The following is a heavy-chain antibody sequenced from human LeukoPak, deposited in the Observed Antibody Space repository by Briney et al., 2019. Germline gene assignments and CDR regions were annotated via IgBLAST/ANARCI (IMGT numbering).Heavy chain of an antibody. CDR2: MNPNSGNT. CDR1: GYTFTGYD. D-gene: IGHD6-13*01. V-gene: IGHV1-8*03. J-gene: IGHJ6*03. Sequence: ASVKVSCKASGYTFTGYDINWVRQATGQGLEWMGWMNPNSGNTGYAQKFQGRVTITRNTSISTAYMELSSLRSEDTAVYYCAREHPGSWYVGYYYYMDVWGKGTTVTVSS. CDR3: AREHPGSWYVGYYYYMDV.